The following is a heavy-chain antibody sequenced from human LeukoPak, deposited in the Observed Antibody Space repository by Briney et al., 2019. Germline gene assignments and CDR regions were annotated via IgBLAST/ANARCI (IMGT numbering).Heavy chain of an antibody. CDR3: ARDSGYSYGSGAFDI. J-gene: IGHJ3*02. D-gene: IGHD5-18*01. V-gene: IGHV1-2*04. CDR2: INPNSGGT. CDR1: GYTFTGYY. Sequence: GASVKVSCKASGYTFTGYYMHWVRQAPGQGLAWMGWINPNSGGTNYAQKFQGWVTMTRDTSISTAYMELSRLRSDDTAVYYCARDSGYSYGSGAFDIWGQGTMVTVSS.